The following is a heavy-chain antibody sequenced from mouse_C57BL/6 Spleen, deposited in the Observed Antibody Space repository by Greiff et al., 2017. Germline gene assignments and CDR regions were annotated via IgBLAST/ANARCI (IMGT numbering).Heavy chain of an antibody. CDR1: GFSLSTSGMG. CDR2: IYWDDDK. Sequence: VTLKESGPGILQSSQTLSLTCSFSGFSLSTSGMGVSWIRQPSGKGLEWLAHIYWDDDKRYNPSLKSRLTISKDTSRNQVFLKITSVDTADTATYDCARRGIYYDYDDAMDYWGQGTSVTVSS. CDR3: ARRGIYYDYDDAMDY. J-gene: IGHJ4*01. V-gene: IGHV8-12*01. D-gene: IGHD2-4*01.